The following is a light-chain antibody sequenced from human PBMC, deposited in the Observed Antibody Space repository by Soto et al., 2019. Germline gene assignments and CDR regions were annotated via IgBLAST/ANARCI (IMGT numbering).Light chain of an antibody. J-gene: IGKJ2*02. CDR1: QSVSSSY. CDR3: QQYDNWPPCT. V-gene: IGKV3-20*01. Sequence: EIVLTQSPGTLSLSPGERATLSCRASQSVSSSYLAWYQQKPGQAPRLLIYAASSRATGIPDRFSGSGSGTDFTLTISRLEPEDFAVYYCQQYDNWPPCTFGQGTKLEVK. CDR2: AAS.